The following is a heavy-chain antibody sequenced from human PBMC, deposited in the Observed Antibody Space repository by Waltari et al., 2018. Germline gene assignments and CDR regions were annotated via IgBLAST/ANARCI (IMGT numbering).Heavy chain of an antibody. J-gene: IGHJ4*02. CDR2: MYYRGST. Sequence: QLQLQESGPGLVKASETLSLTCTVSGDSISSSSYYWGWVRQPPGKGLEWIGNMYYRGSTYDNPSLKSRVTISVDTSKNQFSLKLSSVTAADTAVYYCARVVTAVADLPYFDYWGQGTLVTVSS. CDR3: ARVVTAVADLPYFDY. CDR1: GDSISSSSYY. V-gene: IGHV4-39*07. D-gene: IGHD6-19*01.